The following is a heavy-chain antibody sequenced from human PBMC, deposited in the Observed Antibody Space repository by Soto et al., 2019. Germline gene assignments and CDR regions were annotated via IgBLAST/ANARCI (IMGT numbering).Heavy chain of an antibody. CDR1: GGSISSSNW. V-gene: IGHV4-4*02. CDR2: IYHSGST. J-gene: IGHJ4*02. Sequence: QVQLQESGPGLVKPSGTLSLTCAVSGGSISSSNWWSWVRQPPGKGLEWIGEIYHSGSTNYNPSLKSRVTISVDKSKNQFSLKLSSVTAADTAVYYCARLRPVDFDFWSGYPYYFDYWGQGTLVTVSS. D-gene: IGHD3-3*01. CDR3: ARLRPVDFDFWSGYPYYFDY.